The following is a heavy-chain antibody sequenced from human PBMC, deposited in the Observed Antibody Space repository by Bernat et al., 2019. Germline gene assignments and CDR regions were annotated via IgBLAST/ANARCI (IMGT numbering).Heavy chain of an antibody. CDR1: GFTFTSYG. V-gene: IGHV3-23*01. J-gene: IGHJ4*02. D-gene: IGHD1-26*01. Sequence: EVQLLESGGDLVQPGGSLRLSCAASGFTFTSYGMNWVRQAPGKGLEWVAGISGSGKSPFYADSVKGRFTTSRDNSKNTLYLRMDSLRAEDTAIYYCAKFPYYTEYQYYFDFWGQGALVTVSS. CDR3: AKFPYYTEYQYYFDF. CDR2: ISGSGKSP.